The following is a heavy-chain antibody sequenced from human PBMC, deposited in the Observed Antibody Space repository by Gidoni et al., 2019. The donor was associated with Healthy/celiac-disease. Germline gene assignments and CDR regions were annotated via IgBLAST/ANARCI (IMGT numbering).Heavy chain of an antibody. CDR1: GYTSRRYA. V-gene: IGHV3-64*01. CDR3: ARRRYYYDSSGSTDAFDI. Sequence: EVQLVASGRGLVHHGGSVRLSCAASGYTSRRYARHWVRQAPGKGLEYVSAISSNGGSTYYANSVKGRFTISRDNSKNTLYVQMGSLRAEDMAVYYCARRRYYYDSSGSTDAFDIWGQGTMVTVSS. D-gene: IGHD3-22*01. CDR2: ISSNGGST. J-gene: IGHJ3*02.